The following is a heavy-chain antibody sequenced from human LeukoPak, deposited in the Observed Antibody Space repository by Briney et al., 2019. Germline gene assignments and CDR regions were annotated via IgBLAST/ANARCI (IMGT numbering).Heavy chain of an antibody. Sequence: RGSLRLSCAASGFTFSSYSMNWVRQAPGKGLEWVSSISSSSSYIYYADSVKGRFTISRGNAKNSLYLQMNSLRAEDTAVYYCARGGSMVRGVTDYWGQGTLVTVSS. D-gene: IGHD3-10*01. CDR1: GFTFSSYS. CDR3: ARGGSMVRGVTDY. J-gene: IGHJ4*02. V-gene: IGHV3-21*01. CDR2: ISSSSSYI.